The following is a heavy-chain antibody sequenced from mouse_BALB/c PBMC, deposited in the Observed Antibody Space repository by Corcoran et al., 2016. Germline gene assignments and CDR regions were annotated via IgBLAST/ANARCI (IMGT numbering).Heavy chain of an antibody. Sequence: EVQLQQSGPELVKPGASVKMSCKASGYTFTSYVMHWVKQKPGQGLEWIGYINPYNDGTKYNEKFKGKATLTSDKSSSTAYMELSSLTSEDSAVYYCSRKADGYVYYYALAYWGQGTSVTVSS. CDR1: GYTFTSYV. CDR2: INPYNDGT. D-gene: IGHD2-2*01. V-gene: IGHV1S136*01. CDR3: SRKADGYVYYYALAY. J-gene: IGHJ4*01.